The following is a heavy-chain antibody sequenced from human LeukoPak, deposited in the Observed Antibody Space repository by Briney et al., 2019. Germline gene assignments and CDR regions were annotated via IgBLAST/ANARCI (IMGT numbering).Heavy chain of an antibody. V-gene: IGHV3-7*01. CDR1: GFTFSSYW. D-gene: IGHD6-19*01. J-gene: IGHJ4*02. CDR3: ARPSSYSSAWGSDH. CDR2: INEDGSQK. Sequence: GGSLRLSCVTSGFTFSSYWMSWVRQAQGKGLEWVANINEDGSQKNYVDSMKGRLTISRDNAKNSVYLQMDSLRVDDTAVYYCARPSSYSSAWGSDHWGQGTLVTVRS.